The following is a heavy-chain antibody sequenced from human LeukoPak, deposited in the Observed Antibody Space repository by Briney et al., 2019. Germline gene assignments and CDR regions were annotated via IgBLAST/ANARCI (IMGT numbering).Heavy chain of an antibody. CDR1: GFTFSNYA. CDR3: ARERMVVVVINGAFDY. V-gene: IGHV3-30*03. J-gene: IGHJ4*02. D-gene: IGHD3-22*01. Sequence: GGSLRLSCSASGFTFSNYAMSWVRQAPGKGLEWVAVISYDGSNKYYADSVKGRFTISRDNSKNTLYLQMNSLRAEDTAVYYCARERMVVVVINGAFDYWGQGTLVTVSS. CDR2: ISYDGSNK.